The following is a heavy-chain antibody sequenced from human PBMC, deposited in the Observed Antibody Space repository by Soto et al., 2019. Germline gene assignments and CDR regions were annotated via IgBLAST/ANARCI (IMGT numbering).Heavy chain of an antibody. CDR2: MWSDGSSK. D-gene: IGHD2-15*01. CDR3: ARDPHSCSGRRCYSVGFDY. V-gene: IGHV3-33*01. CDR1: GFTFSNFG. Sequence: GGSLRLSCAASGFTFSNFGMQWIRQAPGKGLEWVTVMWSDGSSKYYRDSVKGRFTISRDISQNTVYLQMNNLRADDTAVYYCARDPHSCSGRRCYSVGFDYWGQGLPVTVYS. J-gene: IGHJ4*02.